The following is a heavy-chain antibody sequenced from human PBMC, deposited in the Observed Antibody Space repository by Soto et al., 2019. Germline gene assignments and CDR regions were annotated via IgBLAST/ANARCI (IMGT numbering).Heavy chain of an antibody. Sequence: EVQLVESGGGLVQPGRSLRLSCAASGFTFDDYAMHWVRQAPGKGLEWVSGISWNSGSIGYADSVKGRFTISRDNAKNSLYLQMNSLRAEDTALYYCAKEIRAAGTNYYYYGMDVWGQGTTVTVSS. J-gene: IGHJ6*02. CDR1: GFTFDDYA. CDR3: AKEIRAAGTNYYYYGMDV. CDR2: ISWNSGSI. V-gene: IGHV3-9*01. D-gene: IGHD6-13*01.